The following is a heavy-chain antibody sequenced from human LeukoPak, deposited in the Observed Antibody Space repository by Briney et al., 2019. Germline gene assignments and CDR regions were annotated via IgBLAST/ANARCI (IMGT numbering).Heavy chain of an antibody. V-gene: IGHV6-1*01. CDR2: TYYRSKWYN. Sequence: SQTLSLTCAISGDSVSSNSAAWNWIRQSPSRGLEWLGRTYYRSKWYNDYAVSVKSRITINPDTSKNQFSLQLNSVTPEDTAVYYCARDRQPLPLLWGMGTFDYWGQGTLVTVSS. CDR1: GDSVSSNSAA. J-gene: IGHJ4*02. D-gene: IGHD3-16*01. CDR3: ARDRQPLPLLWGMGTFDY.